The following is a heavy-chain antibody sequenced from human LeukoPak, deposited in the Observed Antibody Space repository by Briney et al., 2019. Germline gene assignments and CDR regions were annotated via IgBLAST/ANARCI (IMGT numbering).Heavy chain of an antibody. Sequence: GGSLRLSCAASGFTFSTYWMHWVRQAPGKGLVWVSHIKTDGSSTTYADSVKGRFTISRDNAKNTLYLQMNSMRAEDTAVYYCARDRGYTQDYWGQGTLVTVSS. CDR3: ARDRGYTQDY. J-gene: IGHJ4*02. CDR1: GFTFSTYW. CDR2: IKTDGSST. D-gene: IGHD5-12*01. V-gene: IGHV3-74*01.